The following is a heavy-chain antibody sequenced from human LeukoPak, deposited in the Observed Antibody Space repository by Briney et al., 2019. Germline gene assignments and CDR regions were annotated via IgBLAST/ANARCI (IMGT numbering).Heavy chain of an antibody. J-gene: IGHJ4*02. CDR2: IIPIFGTA. Sequence: ASVKVSCKASGGTFISYAISWVRQAPGQGLEWMGGIIPIFGTANYAQKFQGRVTITADESTSTAYMELSSLRSEDTAVYYCASPPLYYYDSSGYGYFDYWGQGTLVTVSS. CDR3: ASPPLYYYDSSGYGYFDY. CDR1: GGTFISYA. D-gene: IGHD3-22*01. V-gene: IGHV1-69*13.